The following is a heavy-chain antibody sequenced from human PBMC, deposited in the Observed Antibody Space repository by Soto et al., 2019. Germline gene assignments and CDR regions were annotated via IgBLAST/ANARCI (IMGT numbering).Heavy chain of an antibody. CDR2: MNPNSGNT. CDR1: GYTFTSYD. J-gene: IGHJ4*02. D-gene: IGHD2-15*01. V-gene: IGHV1-8*01. Sequence: GASVKVSCKASGYTFTSYDINWVRQATGQGLEWMGWMNPNSGNTGYPQKFQGRVTITRDTSASTAYMELSSLRSEDTAVYYCARDLGGWPDYWGQGTLVTVSS. CDR3: ARDLGGWPDY.